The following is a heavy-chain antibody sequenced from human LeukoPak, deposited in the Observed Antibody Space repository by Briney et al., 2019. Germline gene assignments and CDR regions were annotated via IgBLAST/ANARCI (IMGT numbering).Heavy chain of an antibody. CDR3: AKWSSSWYYFDY. Sequence: GGSLRLSCAASGFTFSSYAMSWVRQAPGKGLEWVSAISGSGGSTYYADSVKGRFTIPRDNSKNSLYLQMNSLRAEDTAVYYCAKWSSSWYYFDYWGQGTLVTVSS. J-gene: IGHJ4*02. CDR2: ISGSGGST. D-gene: IGHD6-13*01. V-gene: IGHV3-23*01. CDR1: GFTFSSYA.